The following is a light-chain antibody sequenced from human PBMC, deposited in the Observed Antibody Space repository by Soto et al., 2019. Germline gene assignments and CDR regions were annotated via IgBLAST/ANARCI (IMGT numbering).Light chain of an antibody. V-gene: IGKV1-5*03. CDR3: QQYNSYSWP. CDR2: KAS. J-gene: IGKJ1*01. Sequence: DIQMTQSPSTLSASVGDRVTITCRASQSISSWLAWYQQKPGKAPKLLIYKASSLESGVPSRFSGSGSGTEFTLTISSLHPDDFATYYCQQYNSYSWPFGQGTKVEIK. CDR1: QSISSW.